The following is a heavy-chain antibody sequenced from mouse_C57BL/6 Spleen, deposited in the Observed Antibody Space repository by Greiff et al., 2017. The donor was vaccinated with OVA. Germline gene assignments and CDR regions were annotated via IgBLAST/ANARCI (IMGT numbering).Heavy chain of an antibody. J-gene: IGHJ3*01. CDR1: GFTFSDYG. CDR3: ARDSNYGPCAY. CDR2: ISSGSSTI. V-gene: IGHV5-17*01. Sequence: DVHLVESGGGLVKPGGSLKLSCAASGFTFSDYGMHWVRQAPEKGLEWVAYISSGSSTIYYADTVKGRFTISRDNAKNTLFLQMTSLRSEDTAMYYCARDSNYGPCAYWGQGTLVTVSA. D-gene: IGHD2-5*01.